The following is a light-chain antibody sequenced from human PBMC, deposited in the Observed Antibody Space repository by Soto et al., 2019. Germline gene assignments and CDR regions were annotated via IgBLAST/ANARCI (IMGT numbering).Light chain of an antibody. CDR3: QQFAGS. V-gene: IGKV3-20*01. CDR2: GAS. Sequence: ILLTQSPGTLSLSPGERATLSCRASQSVSPSSLAWYQQRPGQSPRLLIYGASSRATGIPDRFSGRGSGTDFTLIISRLEPEDFAVYYCQQFAGSFGGGTKVDIX. J-gene: IGKJ4*02. CDR1: QSVSPSS.